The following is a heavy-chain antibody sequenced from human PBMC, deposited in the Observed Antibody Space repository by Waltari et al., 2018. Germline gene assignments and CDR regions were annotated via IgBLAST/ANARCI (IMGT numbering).Heavy chain of an antibody. V-gene: IGHV3-74*01. CDR2: RSSDGRTT. Sequence: EVQLVESGGGLVQPGGSLRLSCAASGFTLRGHWTPWVRQAPGKGRVWVSRRSSDGRTTNHAESLKGRFTISRDNAKNTLYLQMSSLRAEDTAVYYCARNLDNWGQGTLVTVSS. CDR1: GFTLRGHW. CDR3: ARNLDN. J-gene: IGHJ4*02.